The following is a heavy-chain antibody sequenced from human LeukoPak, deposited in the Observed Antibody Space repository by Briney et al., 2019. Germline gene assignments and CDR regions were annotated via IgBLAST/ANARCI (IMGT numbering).Heavy chain of an antibody. J-gene: IGHJ4*02. D-gene: IGHD6-19*01. V-gene: IGHV3-73*01. Sequence: GGSLRLSCAASGFTFSGSAMHWVRQASGKGLEWVGRIRSKANSYASAYAASVKGRFTISRDDSKNTAYLQMNSLRAEDTAVYYCARAELDTSSGCDYWGQGTLVTVSS. CDR3: ARAELDTSSGCDY. CDR1: GFTFSGSA. CDR2: IRSKANSYAS.